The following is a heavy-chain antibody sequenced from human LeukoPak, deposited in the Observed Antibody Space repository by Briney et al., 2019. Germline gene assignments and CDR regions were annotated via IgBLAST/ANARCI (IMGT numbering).Heavy chain of an antibody. Sequence: SETLSLTCTVSGGSISGHYWNWIRQPPGKGLEWIGYIYYSGSTNYNPSLRSRVTISVNTSKNLFSLDLASVTAADTAVYYCARDGPYNYHFDYWGQGTLVTVSS. CDR2: IYYSGST. D-gene: IGHD5-24*01. J-gene: IGHJ4*02. V-gene: IGHV4-59*11. CDR3: ARDGPYNYHFDY. CDR1: GGSISGHY.